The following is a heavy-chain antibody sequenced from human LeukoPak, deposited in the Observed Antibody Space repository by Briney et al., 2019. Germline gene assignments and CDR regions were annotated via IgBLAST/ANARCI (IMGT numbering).Heavy chain of an antibody. V-gene: IGHV1-8*03. D-gene: IGHD4-17*01. CDR2: MNPYSGDR. J-gene: IGHJ4*02. CDR1: GYTVTSYH. CDR3: ARTTSLTASGYDY. Sequence: ASVKVSCKASGYTVTSYHINWVRQATGQGLEWMGWMNPYSGDRGYAQKFQGRVSITSDTSISTAYLELSSLRSDDTAVYFCARTTSLTASGYDYWGQGTLVTVSS.